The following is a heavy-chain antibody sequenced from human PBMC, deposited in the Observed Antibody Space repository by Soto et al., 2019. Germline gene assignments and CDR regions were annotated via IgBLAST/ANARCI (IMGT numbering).Heavy chain of an antibody. D-gene: IGHD4-17*01. J-gene: IGHJ4*02. CDR1: GFTFSSYG. CDR2: IWNDGSNK. CDR3: ARGLYYGDYVGDPHLDY. V-gene: IGHV3-33*01. Sequence: EGSLRLSCAASGFTFSSYGMHWVRQAPGKGLEWVAVIWNDGSNKYYADSVKGRFTISRDNSKNTLYLQMNSLRAEDTAVYYCARGLYYGDYVGDPHLDYWGQGTLVTVSS.